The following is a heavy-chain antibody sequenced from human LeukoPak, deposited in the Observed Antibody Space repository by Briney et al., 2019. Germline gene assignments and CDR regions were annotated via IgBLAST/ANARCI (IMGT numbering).Heavy chain of an antibody. CDR3: VRGTRSSGCGY. D-gene: IGHD6-19*01. J-gene: IGHJ4*02. V-gene: IGHV3-72*01. Sequence: GGSLRLSCAASGFTFSDHYMDWVRQAPGKGLEWVGRTRNKANGYTTVYAASVKGRFAISRDNAKNSLYLQMNSLRAEDTALYYCVRGTRSSGCGYWGQGTLVTVSS. CDR2: TRNKANGYTT. CDR1: GFTFSDHY.